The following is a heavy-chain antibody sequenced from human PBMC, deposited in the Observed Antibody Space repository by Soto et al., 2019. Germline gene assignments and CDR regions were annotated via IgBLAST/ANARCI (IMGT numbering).Heavy chain of an antibody. D-gene: IGHD5-12*01. J-gene: IGHJ4*02. V-gene: IGHV4-39*01. CDR3: ARRGYLFDY. CDR2: IYYSGST. CDR1: GGSISSSSYY. Sequence: ETLSLTCTVSGGSISSSSYYWGWIRQPPGKGLEWIGSIYYSGSTYYNPSLKSRVTISVDTSKNQFSLKLSSVTAADTAVYYCARRGYLFDYWGQGTLVTVSS.